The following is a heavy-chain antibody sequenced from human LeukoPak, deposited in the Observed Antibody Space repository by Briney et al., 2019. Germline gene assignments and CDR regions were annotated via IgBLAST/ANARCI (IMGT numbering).Heavy chain of an antibody. CDR2: ISAYSGNT. Sequence: AASVKVSCKASGYTFTGYGISWVRQAPGQGLEWMGWISAYSGNTNYAQKLQGKVTMTTDTSTSTAYMELRSLRSDDTAVYYCASCSTSCYDAFDIWGQGTMVTVSS. V-gene: IGHV1-18*04. D-gene: IGHD2-2*01. CDR1: GYTFTGYG. J-gene: IGHJ3*02. CDR3: ASCSTSCYDAFDI.